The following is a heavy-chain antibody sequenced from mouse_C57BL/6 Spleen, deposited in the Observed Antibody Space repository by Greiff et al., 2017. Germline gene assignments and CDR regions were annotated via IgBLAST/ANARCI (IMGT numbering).Heavy chain of an antibody. J-gene: IGHJ3*01. CDR2: INPSSGYT. V-gene: IGHV1-7*01. Sequence: QVHVKQSGAELAKPGASVKLSCKASGYTFTSYWMHWVKQRPGQGLEWIGYINPSSGYTKYNQKFKDKATLTADKSSSTAYMQLSSLTYEDSAVYYCARYDYDEGPWFAYWGQGTLVTVSA. CDR1: GYTFTSYW. D-gene: IGHD2-4*01. CDR3: ARYDYDEGPWFAY.